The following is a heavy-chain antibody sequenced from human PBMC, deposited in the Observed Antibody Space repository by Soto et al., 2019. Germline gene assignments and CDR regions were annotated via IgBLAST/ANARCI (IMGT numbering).Heavy chain of an antibody. V-gene: IGHV2-5*02. J-gene: IGHJ6*02. CDR3: ANVSGSWGEYGMDV. CDR1: GFSLNTYGVG. D-gene: IGHD1-26*01. CDR2: IYWDDDK. Sequence: QITLKESGPTLVKPTQTLTLTCTFSGFSLNTYGVGVGWIRQPPGKALEWLALIYWDDDKRYSPSLKSRLTITKDTSKNPVGVIMTNMDPVDTAPYYCANVSGSWGEYGMDVWGQGTTVTVSS.